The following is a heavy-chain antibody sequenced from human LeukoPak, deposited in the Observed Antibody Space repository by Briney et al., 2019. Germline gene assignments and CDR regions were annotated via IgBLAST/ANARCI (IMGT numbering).Heavy chain of an antibody. J-gene: IGHJ6*03. CDR1: GFTFSTYA. CDR2: IRSKAYGGTT. Sequence: PGGSLRLSCATSGFTFSTYAMSWVRQAPGKGLEWVGFIRSKAYGGTTEYAASVKGRFTISRDDSKSIAYLQMNSLKTEDTAVYYCTRAPGCGDCYDYYYYYMDVWGKGTTVTVSS. CDR3: TRAPGCGDCYDYYYYYMDV. D-gene: IGHD2-21*02. V-gene: IGHV3-49*04.